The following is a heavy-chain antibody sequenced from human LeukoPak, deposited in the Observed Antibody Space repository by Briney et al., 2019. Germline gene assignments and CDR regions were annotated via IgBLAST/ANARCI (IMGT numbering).Heavy chain of an antibody. J-gene: IGHJ4*02. Sequence: PGGSLRLSCAASGFTVSSNYMSWVRQAPGKGLEWVSVISGSGASTNYADSVKGRFIISRDNSKNTLYLQMNSLRAEDTAVYYCRGVAVAGTLLRDFDYWGQGTLVTVSS. CDR2: ISGSGAST. CDR3: RGVAVAGTLLRDFDY. V-gene: IGHV3-23*01. CDR1: GFTVSSNY. D-gene: IGHD6-19*01.